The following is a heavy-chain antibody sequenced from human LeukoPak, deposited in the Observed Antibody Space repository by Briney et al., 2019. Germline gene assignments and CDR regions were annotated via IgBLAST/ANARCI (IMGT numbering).Heavy chain of an antibody. J-gene: IGHJ4*02. CDR1: GFTFSSYR. CDR2: ISGTSTYI. Sequence: GGSLRLSCAASGFTFSSYRMNWVRQAPGQGLEWVSSISGTSTYIYYADSVRGRFTIYRDNAKNSLYLQMNSLRAEDTAVYYCARDREAGQGLADYWGQGTLVTVSS. V-gene: IGHV3-21*01. D-gene: IGHD6-19*01. CDR3: ARDREAGQGLADY.